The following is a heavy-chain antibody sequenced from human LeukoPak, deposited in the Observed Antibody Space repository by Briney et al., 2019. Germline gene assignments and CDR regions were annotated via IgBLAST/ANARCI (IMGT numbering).Heavy chain of an antibody. Sequence: GASVKVSCKASGYTFTDYYMHWVRLAPGQGLEWMRWINPNSGGTNYVQKFQGWVTMTRDTSINTAYMELSRLTSDDTAVYYCARANFLYCSSTSCLFDYWGQGTLVTVSS. D-gene: IGHD2-2*01. CDR1: GYTFTDYY. CDR3: ARANFLYCSSTSCLFDY. J-gene: IGHJ4*02. V-gene: IGHV1-2*04. CDR2: INPNSGGT.